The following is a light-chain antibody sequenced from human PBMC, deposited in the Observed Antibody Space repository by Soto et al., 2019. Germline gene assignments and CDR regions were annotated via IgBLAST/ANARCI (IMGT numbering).Light chain of an antibody. J-gene: IGKJ1*01. CDR3: QQYYGSPPWP. Sequence: DIVMTQSPDSLAVSLGERATINCKSSQSVLYSSNNKNYLAWYQQKPGQPPKLLIYWASTRESGVPDRFSGSGSGTDFTLTISSLQTEDVAVYYCQQYYGSPPWPFGQGTKVEIK. CDR2: WAS. V-gene: IGKV4-1*01. CDR1: QSVLYSSNNKNY.